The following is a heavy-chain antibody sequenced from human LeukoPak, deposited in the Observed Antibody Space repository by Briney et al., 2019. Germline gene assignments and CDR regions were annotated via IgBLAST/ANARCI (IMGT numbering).Heavy chain of an antibody. CDR3: ARDTPITIFGVVIDYYYMDV. CDR1: GGSISSYY. CDR2: IYTSGST. J-gene: IGHJ6*03. D-gene: IGHD3-3*01. V-gene: IGHV4-4*07. Sequence: SETLSLTCTVSGGSISSYYWSWIRQPAGKGLEWIGRIYTSGSTNYIPSLKSRVTMSVDTSKNQFSLKLSSVTAADTAVYYCARDTPITIFGVVIDYYYMDVWGKGTTVTVSS.